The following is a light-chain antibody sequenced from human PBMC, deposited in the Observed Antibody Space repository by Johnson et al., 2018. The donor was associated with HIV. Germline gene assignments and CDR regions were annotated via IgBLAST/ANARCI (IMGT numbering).Light chain of an antibody. Sequence: QSVLTQPPSVSAASGQRVDISCSGCSANIENNYVSWYQQLPHTAPKLLISDNDKLPSAIPDQFSGSKSVTSATLGITGLQTGDEADSYCETWDSSLSAYVFGTGTKLTVL. CDR3: ETWDSSLSAYV. V-gene: IGLV1-51*01. CDR1: SANIENNY. J-gene: IGLJ1*01. CDR2: DND.